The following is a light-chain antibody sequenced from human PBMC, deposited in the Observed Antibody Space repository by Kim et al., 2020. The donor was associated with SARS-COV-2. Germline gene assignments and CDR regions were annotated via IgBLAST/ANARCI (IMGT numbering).Light chain of an antibody. CDR2: GAS. V-gene: IGKV3-20*01. Sequence: PGERATLSCRASQSVSSSYLAWYQQKPGQAPRLLIYGASSRATGIPDRFSGSGSGTDFTLTISRLEPEDFAVYSCQQYGSSPMYTFGQGTTLEI. CDR3: QQYGSSPMYT. J-gene: IGKJ2*01. CDR1: QSVSSSY.